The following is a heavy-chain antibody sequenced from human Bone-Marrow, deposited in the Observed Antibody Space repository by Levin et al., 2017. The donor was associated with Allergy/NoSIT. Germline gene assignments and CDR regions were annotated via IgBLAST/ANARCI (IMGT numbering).Heavy chain of an antibody. CDR2: ISGSGGST. J-gene: IGHJ6*02. CDR3: AKEEAALSYDFWSGYYFLPRYGMDV. D-gene: IGHD3-3*01. Sequence: GGSLRLSCAASGFTFSSYAMSWVRQAPGKGLEWVSAISGSGGSTYYADSVKGRFTISRDNSKNTLYLQMNSLRAEDTAVYYCAKEEAALSYDFWSGYYFLPRYGMDVWGQGTTVTVSS. CDR1: GFTFSSYA. V-gene: IGHV3-23*01.